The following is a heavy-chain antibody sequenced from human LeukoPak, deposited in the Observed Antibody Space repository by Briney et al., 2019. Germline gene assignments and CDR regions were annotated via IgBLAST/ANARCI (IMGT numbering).Heavy chain of an antibody. V-gene: IGHV4-4*02. CDR1: GGSISSTNW. D-gene: IGHD1-1*01. Sequence: PSETLSLTCAVSGGSISSTNWWSWVRQPPGQGLEWIGEIYHSGNTNYNPSLKSRVTISVDKSKNQFSLKLSSVIAADTAVYYCARRAGTAYFDYWGQGTLVTVSS. CDR2: IYHSGNT. J-gene: IGHJ4*02. CDR3: ARRAGTAYFDY.